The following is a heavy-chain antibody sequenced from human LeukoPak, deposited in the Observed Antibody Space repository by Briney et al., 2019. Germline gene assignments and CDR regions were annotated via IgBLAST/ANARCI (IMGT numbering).Heavy chain of an antibody. V-gene: IGHV3-48*03. CDR2: ISSSGSTI. CDR1: GFTFSSYE. Sequence: GGSLRLPCAASGFTFSSYEMNWDRQAPGKGLEWVSYISSSGSTIYYADSVKGRFTISRDNAENSLYLQMNSLRAEDTAVYYCARDLHSGSYEDAFDIWGQGTMVTVSS. CDR3: ARDLHSGSYEDAFDI. D-gene: IGHD1-26*01. J-gene: IGHJ3*02.